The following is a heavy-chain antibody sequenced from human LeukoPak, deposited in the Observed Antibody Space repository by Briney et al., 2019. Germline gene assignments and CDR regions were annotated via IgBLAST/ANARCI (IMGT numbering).Heavy chain of an antibody. D-gene: IGHD6-13*01. CDR2: ISGSGGST. Sequence: GGSLRLSCAASGFTFSNYAMSWVRPAPGKGLEWVSAISGSGGSTYYADSVKGRFTISRDNSKNTLYLQMNSLRAEDTAVYYCAKPIAAVVPPFDYWGQGTLVTVSS. V-gene: IGHV3-23*01. J-gene: IGHJ4*02. CDR1: GFTFSNYA. CDR3: AKPIAAVVPPFDY.